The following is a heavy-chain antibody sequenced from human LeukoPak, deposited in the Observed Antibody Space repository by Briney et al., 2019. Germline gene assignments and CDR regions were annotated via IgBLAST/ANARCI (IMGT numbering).Heavy chain of an antibody. Sequence: KSGGSLRLSCAASGFTFSSYSMNWVRQAPGKGLEWVSSISSSSSYIYFADSVKGRFTISRDNAKNSLYLQMNSLRAEDTAVYYCARDVGGYVGAMDVWGKGTTVTVSS. D-gene: IGHD5-12*01. CDR2: ISSSSSYI. V-gene: IGHV3-21*01. J-gene: IGHJ6*04. CDR3: ARDVGGYVGAMDV. CDR1: GFTFSSYS.